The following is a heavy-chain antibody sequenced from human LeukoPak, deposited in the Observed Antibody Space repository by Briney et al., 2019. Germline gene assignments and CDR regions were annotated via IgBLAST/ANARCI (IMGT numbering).Heavy chain of an antibody. CDR3: ARGRWYVDY. V-gene: IGHV4-59*01. CDR1: GGSISSYY. Sequence: WETLSLTCTVSGGSISSYYWTWIRQPPGKGLEWIGYIYYSGSTNYNPSLKSRVTISVDTPKNQFSLKLSSVTAADTAVYYCARGRWYVDYWGQGTLVTVSS. J-gene: IGHJ4*02. CDR2: IYYSGST. D-gene: IGHD6-13*01.